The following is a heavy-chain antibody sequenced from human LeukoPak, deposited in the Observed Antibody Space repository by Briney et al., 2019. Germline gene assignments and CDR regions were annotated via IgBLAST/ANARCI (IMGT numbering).Heavy chain of an antibody. J-gene: IGHJ4*02. CDR3: ARGPCLFDY. CDR1: GGSISSYY. Sequence: KSSETLSLTCTVSGGSISSYYWSWIRQPAGKGLEWIGEINHSGSTNYNPSLKSRVTISVDTSKNQFSLKLSSVTAADTAVYYCARGPCLFDYWGQGTLVTVSS. V-gene: IGHV4-34*01. CDR2: INHSGST.